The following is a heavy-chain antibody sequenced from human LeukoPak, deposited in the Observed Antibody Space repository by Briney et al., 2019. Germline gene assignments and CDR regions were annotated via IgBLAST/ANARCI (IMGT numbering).Heavy chain of an antibody. CDR3: AKVTVYYYDSSGYYVDY. D-gene: IGHD3-22*01. CDR2: ISGSGGST. CDR1: GFTFSSYA. V-gene: IGHV3-23*01. Sequence: GRSLRLSCAASGFTFSSYAMSWVRQAPGKGLEWVSAISGSGGSTYYADSVKGRFTISRDNSKNTLYLQMNSLRAEDTAVYYCAKVTVYYYDSSGYYVDYWGQGTLVTVSS. J-gene: IGHJ4*02.